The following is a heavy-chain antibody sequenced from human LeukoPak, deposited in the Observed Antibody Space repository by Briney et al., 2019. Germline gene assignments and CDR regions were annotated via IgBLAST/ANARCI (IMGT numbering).Heavy chain of an antibody. J-gene: IGHJ2*01. CDR2: IYHSGST. CDR1: GGSISSGGYS. CDR3: AREVLDSSGYYSSWYFDL. D-gene: IGHD3-22*01. V-gene: IGHV4-30-2*01. Sequence: SETLSLTCAVSGGSISSGGYSWRWIRQPPGRGLEWIAYIYHSGSTYYNPSLKSRVTISVNRSKNQFSLKLSSVTAADTAVYYCAREVLDSSGYYSSWYFDLWGRGTLVTVSS.